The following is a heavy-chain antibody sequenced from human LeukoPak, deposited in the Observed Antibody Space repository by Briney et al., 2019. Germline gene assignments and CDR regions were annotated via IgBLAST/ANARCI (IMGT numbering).Heavy chain of an antibody. J-gene: IGHJ4*02. CDR2: INQDASEK. CDR3: ASYYYGSGTSLGY. D-gene: IGHD3-10*01. Sequence: GGSLRLSCEVSGLTFSGYWVTWVRQAPGKGLGWVANINQDASEKYYVESVKGRFAISRDNAKNSLYLQMNSLRAEDTAVYYCASYYYGSGTSLGYWGQGTLVTVSS. CDR1: GLTFSGYW. V-gene: IGHV3-7*01.